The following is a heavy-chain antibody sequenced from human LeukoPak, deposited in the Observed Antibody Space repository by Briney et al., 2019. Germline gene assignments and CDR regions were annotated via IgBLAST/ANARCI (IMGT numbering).Heavy chain of an antibody. CDR3: ARETEMANLDY. Sequence: SGGSLRLSCTASGFTFSSYWMNWVRQAPGKGLEWVANIKQGGSEKYYVDSVKGRFTISRDNAKKSLYLQMNSLRAEDTAVYYCARETEMANLDYWGQGTLVTVSS. V-gene: IGHV3-7*04. D-gene: IGHD5-24*01. J-gene: IGHJ4*02. CDR2: IKQGGSEK. CDR1: GFTFSSYW.